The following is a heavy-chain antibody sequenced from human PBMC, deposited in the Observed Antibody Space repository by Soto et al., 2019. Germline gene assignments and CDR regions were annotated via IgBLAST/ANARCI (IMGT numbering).Heavy chain of an antibody. D-gene: IGHD2-15*01. V-gene: IGHV4-39*01. Sequence: PSETLSLTCSVSGYSFSSSDYYWAGIRQPPGKGLEWIGSMLYSGLTYYNPSLKSRVTLSVDTSKNQFSVRLNSVTASDTAVYYWAPLSVSLSGPYGIHVWGQGTTVTVSS. CDR3: APLSVSLSGPYGIHV. CDR2: MLYSGLT. J-gene: IGHJ6*02. CDR1: GYSFSSSDYY.